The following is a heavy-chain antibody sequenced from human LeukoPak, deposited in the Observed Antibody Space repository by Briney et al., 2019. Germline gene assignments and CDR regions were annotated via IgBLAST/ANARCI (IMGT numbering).Heavy chain of an antibody. CDR1: GYSITTGYY. Sequence: SETLSLTCAVSGYSITTGYYWGWIRQPPGQGLEWIGSMYHSGSTYYNPSLKSRVTISVDSSKNQFYVKLSSVTAADTAVYYCAKLKSGGSADPFDSWGQGTLVTVSS. CDR2: MYHSGST. V-gene: IGHV4-38-2*01. D-gene: IGHD1-26*01. J-gene: IGHJ4*02. CDR3: AKLKSGGSADPFDS.